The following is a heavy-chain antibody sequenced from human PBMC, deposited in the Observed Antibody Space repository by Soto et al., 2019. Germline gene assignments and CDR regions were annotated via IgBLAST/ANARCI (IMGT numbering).Heavy chain of an antibody. D-gene: IGHD4-17*01. Sequence: QVQLVQSGAEEKKPGASVKVSCKASGYTFTSYAMHWVRQAPGQRLEWMGWINAGNGNTKYSQKFQGRVTITRDTAASRAYMDLSSVRSEDTGVYYCASESDGGEFDYWGKGTLVTASS. J-gene: IGHJ4*02. V-gene: IGHV1-3*05. CDR1: GYTFTSYA. CDR3: ASESDGGEFDY. CDR2: INAGNGNT.